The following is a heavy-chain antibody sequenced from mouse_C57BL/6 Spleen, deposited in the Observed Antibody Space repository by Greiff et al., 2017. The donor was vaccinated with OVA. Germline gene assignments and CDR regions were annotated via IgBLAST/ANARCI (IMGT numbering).Heavy chain of an antibody. V-gene: IGHV2-2*01. CDR2: IWSGGST. Sequence: VKLMESGPGLVQPSQSLSITCTVSGFSLTSYGVHWVRQSPGKGLEWLGVIWSGGSTDYNAAFISRLSISKDNSTSQVFFKMNSLQADDTAIYYCARKGISHYYAMDYWGQGTSVTVSS. CDR1: GFSLTSYG. D-gene: IGHD1-1*01. CDR3: ARKGISHYYAMDY. J-gene: IGHJ4*01.